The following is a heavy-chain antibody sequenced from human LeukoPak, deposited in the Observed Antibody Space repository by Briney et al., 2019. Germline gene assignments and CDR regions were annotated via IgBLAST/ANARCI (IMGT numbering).Heavy chain of an antibody. CDR3: ARAESFYDILTGYAYNWFDP. CDR1: SGSISSYY. CDR2: IYYSGST. D-gene: IGHD3-9*01. J-gene: IGHJ5*02. Sequence: SETLSLTSTVSSGSISSYYWSWIRQPPGKGLEWIGYIYYSGSTNYNPSLKSRVTISVDTSKNQFSLKLSSVTAADTAVYYCARAESFYDILTGYAYNWFDPWGQGTLVTVSS. V-gene: IGHV4-59*01.